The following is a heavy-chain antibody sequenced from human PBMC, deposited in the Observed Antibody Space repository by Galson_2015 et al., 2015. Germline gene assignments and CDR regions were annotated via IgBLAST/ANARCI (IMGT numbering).Heavy chain of an antibody. D-gene: IGHD4-23*01. CDR2: ISAYNGNT. J-gene: IGHJ1*01. Sequence: SVKVSCKASGYTFTSYGISWVRQAPGQGLEWMGWISAYNGNTNYAQKLQGRVTMTTDTSTSTAYMELRSLRSDDTAVYYCARVREKNYGGNSDPPLSEYFQHWGQGTLVTVSS. CDR3: ARVREKNYGGNSDPPLSEYFQH. CDR1: GYTFTSYG. V-gene: IGHV1-18*01.